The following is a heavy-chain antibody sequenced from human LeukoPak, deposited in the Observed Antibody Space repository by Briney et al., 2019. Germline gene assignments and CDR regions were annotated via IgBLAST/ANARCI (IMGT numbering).Heavy chain of an antibody. CDR3: ARGYGKRNVLGY. CDR1: GYTFTSYD. J-gene: IGHJ4*02. CDR2: MNPNSGNT. Sequence: ASVKVSCKASGYTFTSYDINWVRQATGQGLEWMGWMNPNSGNTGYAQKFQGRVTMTRNTSISTAYMELGSLRSEDTAVYYCARGYGKRNVLGYWGQGTLVTVSS. D-gene: IGHD3-10*01. V-gene: IGHV1-8*01.